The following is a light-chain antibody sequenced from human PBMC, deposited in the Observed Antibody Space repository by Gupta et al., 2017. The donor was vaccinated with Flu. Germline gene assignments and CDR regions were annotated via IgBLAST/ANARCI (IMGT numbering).Light chain of an antibody. CDR2: GDS. CDR1: NIGSKS. Sequence: SYVLTQPPSVSVAPGQAARITCGGNNIGSKSVHWYQQKPGQAPVLVPYGDSDRPSGIPERFSGSNSGNTATLTISRVEAGDEADYYCQVWDTSNDHVVFGGGTKLTVL. J-gene: IGLJ2*01. V-gene: IGLV3-21*02. CDR3: QVWDTSNDHVV.